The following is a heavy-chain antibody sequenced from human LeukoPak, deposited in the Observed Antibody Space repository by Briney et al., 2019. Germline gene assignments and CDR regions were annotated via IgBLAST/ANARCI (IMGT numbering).Heavy chain of an antibody. J-gene: IGHJ6*02. CDR2: IIPMFGTT. CDR1: GGTFSSYP. CDR3: ARVTQRDSNLYGMDV. V-gene: IGHV1-69*13. Sequence: ASVKVSCKASGGTFSSYPISWVRQAPGQGLAWMGGIIPMFGTTNYALKFQGRVTITADESTSTAYMELSSLESEDTVVYYCARVTQRDSNLYGMDVWGQGTTVTVSS. D-gene: IGHD4-11*01.